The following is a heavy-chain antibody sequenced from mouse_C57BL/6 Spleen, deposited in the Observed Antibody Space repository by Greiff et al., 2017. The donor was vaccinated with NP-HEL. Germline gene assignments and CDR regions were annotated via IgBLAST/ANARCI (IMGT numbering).Heavy chain of an antibody. D-gene: IGHD1-1*01. Sequence: EVQLVESGGGLVQPKGSLKLSCAASGFTFNTYAMHWVRQAPGKGLEWVARIRSKSSNYATYYADSVKDRFTISRDDSQSMLYLQMNNLKTEDTAMYYCVRDTDYYGSSYGYWYFDVWGTGTTVTVSS. CDR1: GFTFNTYA. J-gene: IGHJ1*03. CDR3: VRDTDYYGSSYGYWYFDV. V-gene: IGHV10-3*01. CDR2: IRSKSSNYAT.